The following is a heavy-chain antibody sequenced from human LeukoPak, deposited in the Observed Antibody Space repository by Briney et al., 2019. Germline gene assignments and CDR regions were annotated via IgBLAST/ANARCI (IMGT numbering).Heavy chain of an antibody. CDR1: GFTFSSYW. Sequence: GGSLRLSCAASGFTFSSYWMHWVRQAPGKGLVWVSHINSDGSWTSYADSVKGRFTISKDNAKNTVYLQMNNLRAEDTAVYYCVSFYETYWGRGTLVTVSS. V-gene: IGHV3-74*01. CDR2: INSDGSWT. D-gene: IGHD2/OR15-2a*01. J-gene: IGHJ4*02. CDR3: VSFYETY.